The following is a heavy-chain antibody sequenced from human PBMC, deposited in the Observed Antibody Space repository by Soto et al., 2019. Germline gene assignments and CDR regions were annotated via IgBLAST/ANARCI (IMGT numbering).Heavy chain of an antibody. CDR3: ARLDYYYYGMDV. CDR1: VYSFASYW. Sequence: GESLKISCKGSVYSFASYWITWGRQMPVKVLEWMGTIYPGDSDTRYSPSFQGQVTISADKSISTAYLQWSSLKASDTAMYYCARLDYYYYGMDVWGQGTTVTVSS. CDR2: IYPGDSDT. J-gene: IGHJ6*02. V-gene: IGHV5-51*01.